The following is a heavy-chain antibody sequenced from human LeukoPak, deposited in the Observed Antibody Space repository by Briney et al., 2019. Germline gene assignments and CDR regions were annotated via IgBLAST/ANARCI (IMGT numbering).Heavy chain of an antibody. CDR1: GFNVRTYW. CDR2: INGEGSRI. J-gene: IGHJ6*02. V-gene: IGHV3-74*01. CDR3: ARDPCYYYYGMHV. Sequence: GGSLRLSCAVTGFNVRTYWIHWVRHSAGRGLEWVARINGEGSRIRYADAVRGRFTISTHNTKNTAYLQMNSLRAEDTALYCCARDPCYYYYGMHVWGQGATVFVSS.